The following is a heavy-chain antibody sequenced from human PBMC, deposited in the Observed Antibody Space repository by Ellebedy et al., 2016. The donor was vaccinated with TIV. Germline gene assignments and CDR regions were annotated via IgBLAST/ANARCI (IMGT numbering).Heavy chain of an antibody. V-gene: IGHV3-30*18. Sequence: PGGSLRLSCAASGFTFSSYGMHWVRQAPGKGLEWVAVISYDGSNKYYADSVKGRFTISRDNSKNTLYLQMNSLRAEDTAVYYCAKDRTYYGMDVWGQGTTVTVSS. CDR1: GFTFSSYG. J-gene: IGHJ6*02. CDR2: ISYDGSNK. CDR3: AKDRTYYGMDV.